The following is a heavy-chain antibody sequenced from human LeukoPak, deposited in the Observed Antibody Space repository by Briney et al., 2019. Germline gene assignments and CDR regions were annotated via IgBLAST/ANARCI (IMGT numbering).Heavy chain of an antibody. D-gene: IGHD3-22*01. CDR1: GGSFSGYY. J-gene: IGHJ4*02. V-gene: IGHV4-34*01. CDR3: ARKGSNKNYYDSSGYYYPFDY. Sequence: PSETLSLTCAVYGGSFSGYYWSWIRQPPGKGLEWIGEINHSGSTNYNPSLKSRVTISVDMSKNQFSLKLSSVTAADTAVYYCARKGSNKNYYDSSGYYYPFDYWGQGTLVTVSS. CDR2: INHSGST.